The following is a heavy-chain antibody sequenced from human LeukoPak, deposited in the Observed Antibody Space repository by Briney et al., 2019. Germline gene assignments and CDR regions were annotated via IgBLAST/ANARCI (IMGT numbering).Heavy chain of an antibody. J-gene: IGHJ5*02. Sequence: SVKVSCKASGGTFSSYTISWVRQAPGQGLEWMGRIIPILGIANYAQKFQGRVTVTADKSTSTAYMELSSLRSEDTAVYYCAQTTPPYCSSTSCYSGNWFDPWGQGTLVTVSS. CDR3: AQTTPPYCSSTSCYSGNWFDP. CDR2: IIPILGIA. V-gene: IGHV1-69*02. D-gene: IGHD2-2*01. CDR1: GGTFSSYT.